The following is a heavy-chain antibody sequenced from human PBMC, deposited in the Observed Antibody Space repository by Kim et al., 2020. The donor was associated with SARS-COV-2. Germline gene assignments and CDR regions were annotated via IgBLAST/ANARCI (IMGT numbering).Heavy chain of an antibody. Sequence: VKGRFTISRDNSKNTLYLQMNSLRAEDTAVYYCAKKIRYYYGSGSYLDYWGQGTLVTVSS. D-gene: IGHD3-10*01. CDR3: AKKIRYYYGSGSYLDY. V-gene: IGHV3-23*01. J-gene: IGHJ4*02.